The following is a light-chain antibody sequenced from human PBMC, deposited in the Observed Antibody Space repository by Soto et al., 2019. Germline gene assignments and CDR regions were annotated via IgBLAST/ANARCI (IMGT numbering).Light chain of an antibody. CDR1: SSDVGSYNL. V-gene: IGLV2-23*02. CDR3: CSYAGSSTFN. Sequence: QSALTQPASVSGSPGQSITISCTGTSSDVGSYNLVSWYQQHPGKAPELMIYEVSKRPSGVSNRFSGSKSGNTASLTISGLQAEDEADYYCCSYAGSSTFNFGTGTKLTVL. J-gene: IGLJ1*01. CDR2: EVS.